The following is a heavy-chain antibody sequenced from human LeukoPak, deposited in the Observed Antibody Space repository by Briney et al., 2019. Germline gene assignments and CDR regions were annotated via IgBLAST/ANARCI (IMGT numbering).Heavy chain of an antibody. D-gene: IGHD4-23*01. CDR2: IYHSGST. CDR1: GGSISSGGYS. CDR3: ARGRRVVNGPFDY. V-gene: IGHV4-30-2*01. Sequence: SETLSLTCAVSGGSISSGGYSWSWIRQPPGKGLEWIGYIYHSGSTYYNPSLKSRVTISVDRSKNQFSLKLSSVTAADTAVYYCARGRRVVNGPFDYWGQGTLVTVSS. J-gene: IGHJ4*02.